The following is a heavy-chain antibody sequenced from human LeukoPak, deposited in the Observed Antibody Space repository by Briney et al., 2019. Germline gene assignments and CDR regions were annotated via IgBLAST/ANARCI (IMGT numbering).Heavy chain of an antibody. CDR3: ARRIVAGDAFDY. J-gene: IGHJ4*02. CDR2: MNPNSGNT. D-gene: IGHD5-12*01. V-gene: IGHV1-8*01. Sequence: ASVKVSCKASGYTFTSYDINWVRQATGQGLEWMGWMNPNSGNTGYAQKFQGRVTMTRNTSISTAYMELSSLRSEDTAVYYCARRIVAGDAFDYWGQGTLVTVSS. CDR1: GYTFTSYD.